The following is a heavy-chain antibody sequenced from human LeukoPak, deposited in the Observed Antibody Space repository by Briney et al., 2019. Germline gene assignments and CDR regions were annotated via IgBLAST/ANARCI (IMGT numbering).Heavy chain of an antibody. CDR1: GFTFSSYA. CDR2: ISYDGSNK. D-gene: IGHD6-19*01. Sequence: PGGSLRLSCAASGFTFSSYAMHWVRQAPGKGLEWVAVISYDGSNKYYADSVKGRFTISRDNSKNTLYLQMNSLRAEDTAVYYCAKGGAAGWYRDDAFDIWGQGTMVTASS. J-gene: IGHJ3*02. CDR3: AKGGAAGWYRDDAFDI. V-gene: IGHV3-30-3*01.